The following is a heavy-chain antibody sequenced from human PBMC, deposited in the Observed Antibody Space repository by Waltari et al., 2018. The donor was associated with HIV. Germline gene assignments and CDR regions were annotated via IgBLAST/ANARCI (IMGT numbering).Heavy chain of an antibody. CDR3: AQKLYSHGCVDY. CDR1: GFSLSTSGMG. D-gene: IGHD5-12*01. CDR2: IYCHDDK. V-gene: IGHV2-5*01. J-gene: IGHJ4*02. Sequence: QITLKESGPTLVKPTQTLTLTCTFSGFSLSTSGMGVGWIRQPPGKALEWLALIYCHDDKRYSPSLKSRLTLTKDTSKNQVVLTMTNMDPVDTATYYCAQKLYSHGCVDYWGQGTLVTVSS.